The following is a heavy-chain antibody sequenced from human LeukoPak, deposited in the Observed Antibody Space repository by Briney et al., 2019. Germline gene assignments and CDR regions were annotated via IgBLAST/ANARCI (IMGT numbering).Heavy chain of an antibody. Sequence: ASVKVSCKASGYTFTSYAMHWVRQAPGQRLEWMGWIDPNSGGTNYAQKFQGRVTMTRDTSISTAYMELSRLRSDDTAVYYCARANWNDGGNWFDPWGQGTLVTVSS. J-gene: IGHJ5*02. D-gene: IGHD1-1*01. CDR3: ARANWNDGGNWFDP. CDR2: IDPNSGGT. V-gene: IGHV1-2*02. CDR1: GYTFTSYA.